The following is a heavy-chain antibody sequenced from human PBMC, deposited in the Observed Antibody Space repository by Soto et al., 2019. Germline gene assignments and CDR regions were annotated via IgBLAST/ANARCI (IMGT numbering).Heavy chain of an antibody. CDR2: IYYSGST. CDR3: ARGRGAGAPTNAFDI. J-gene: IGHJ3*02. CDR1: GGSISSYY. D-gene: IGHD1-26*01. Sequence: SETLSLTCTVSGGSISSYYWSWIRQPPGKGLEWIGYIYYSGSTNYNPSLKSRVTISVDTSKNQFSLKLSSVTAAYTAVYYCARGRGAGAPTNAFDIWGQGTMVTVSS. V-gene: IGHV4-59*01.